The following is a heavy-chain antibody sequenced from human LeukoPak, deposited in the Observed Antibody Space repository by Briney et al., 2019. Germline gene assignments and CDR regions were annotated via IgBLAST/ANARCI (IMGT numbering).Heavy chain of an antibody. CDR2: TYYRSKWYN. V-gene: IGHV6-1*01. CDR1: GDSVSSNSAA. J-gene: IGHJ5*02. CDR3: ARDLSGRFDP. D-gene: IGHD3-10*01. Sequence: SQTLSLTCAISGDSVSSNSAAWNWIRQSPPRGLEWLGRTYYRSKWYNDYAVSVKGRITINADTSMNHFSLQLNSATPEDTAVYYCARDLSGRFDPWGQETLVTVSS.